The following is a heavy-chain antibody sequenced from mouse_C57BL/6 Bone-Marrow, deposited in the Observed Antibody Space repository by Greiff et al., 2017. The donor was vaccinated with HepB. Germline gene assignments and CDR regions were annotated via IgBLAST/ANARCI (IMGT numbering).Heavy chain of an antibody. CDR3: ARDRDWDYFDY. V-gene: IGHV3-6*01. CDR1: GYSITSGYY. Sequence: DVQLQESGPGLVKPSQSLSLTCSVTGYSITSGYYWNWIRQFPGNKLEWMGYISYDGSNNYNPSLKNRISITRDTSKNQFFLKLNSVTTEDTATYYCARDRDWDYFDYWGQGTTLTVSS. D-gene: IGHD4-1*01. CDR2: ISYDGSN. J-gene: IGHJ2*01.